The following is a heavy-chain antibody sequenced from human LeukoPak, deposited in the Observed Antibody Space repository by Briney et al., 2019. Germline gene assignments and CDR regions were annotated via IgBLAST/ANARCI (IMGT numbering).Heavy chain of an antibody. V-gene: IGHV3-30*18. D-gene: IGHD5-18*01. CDR3: AKEGYSYGYAFDI. CDR2: ISYDGSNK. CDR1: GFTFSSYG. J-gene: IGHJ3*02. Sequence: PGGSLRLSCAASGFTFSSYGMHWVRQAPGKGLEWVAVISYDGSNKYYADSVKGRFTISRDNSKNTLYLQMNSLRAEDTAVYYCAKEGYSYGYAFDIWGQGTMVTVSS.